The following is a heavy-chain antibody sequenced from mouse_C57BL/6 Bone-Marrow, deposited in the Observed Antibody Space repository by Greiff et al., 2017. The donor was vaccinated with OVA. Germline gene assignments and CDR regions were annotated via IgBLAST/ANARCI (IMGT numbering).Heavy chain of an antibody. Sequence: EVKLMESGGGLVQPGGSLKLSCAASGFTFSDYYMYWVRQTPEKRLEWVAYISNGGGSTYYPDTVKGRFTISRDNAKNTLYLQMSRLKSEDTAMYYCASRYGDYYAMDYWGQGTSVTVSS. CDR2: ISNGGGST. V-gene: IGHV5-12*01. CDR3: ASRYGDYYAMDY. J-gene: IGHJ4*01. CDR1: GFTFSDYY. D-gene: IGHD1-1*01.